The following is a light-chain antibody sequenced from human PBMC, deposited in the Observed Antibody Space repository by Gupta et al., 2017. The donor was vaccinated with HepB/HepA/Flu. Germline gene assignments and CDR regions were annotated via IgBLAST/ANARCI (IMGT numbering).Light chain of an antibody. CDR1: ESISLF. CDR2: AAP. V-gene: IGKV1-39*01. Sequence: TITCRASESISLFLNWYQQKSGKAPKLLIYAAPTLESGVPSRFSGSGSGTDFTLTISSLQPEDFATYYCQQSYTSLFTFGPGTKVEVK. CDR3: QQSYTSLFT. J-gene: IGKJ3*01.